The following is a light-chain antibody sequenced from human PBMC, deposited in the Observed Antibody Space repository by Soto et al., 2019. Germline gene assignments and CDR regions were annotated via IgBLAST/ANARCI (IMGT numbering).Light chain of an antibody. Sequence: EIVLNPALGPLSLSPVEISTLSCIASQSLSTYLAWYQQKPGQAPRLLIYTISTRATGVPDRFSGSGSGTDFTLTISRREPEDSELDYCQQYEYSHPRWKCGQGTKGDI. V-gene: IGKV3-20*01. J-gene: IGKJ1*01. CDR1: QSLSTY. CDR2: TIS. CDR3: QQYEYSHPRWK.